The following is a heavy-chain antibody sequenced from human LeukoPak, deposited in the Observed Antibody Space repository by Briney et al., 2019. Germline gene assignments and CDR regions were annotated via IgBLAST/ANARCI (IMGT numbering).Heavy chain of an antibody. CDR1: GFTFSNYD. D-gene: IGHD3-10*01. CDR3: AKDWEDLLWFGELSDQFDP. Sequence: GGSLRLSCEASGFTFSNYDMIWVRQAPGKGLEWVSIISGSGGSTYYADSVKGRFTISRDNSKNTLYLQMNSLRAEDTAVYYCAKDWEDLLWFGELSDQFDPWGQGTLVTVSS. CDR2: ISGSGGST. V-gene: IGHV3-23*01. J-gene: IGHJ5*02.